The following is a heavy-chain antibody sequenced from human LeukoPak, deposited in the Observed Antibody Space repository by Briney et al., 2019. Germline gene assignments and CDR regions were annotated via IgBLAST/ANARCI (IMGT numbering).Heavy chain of an antibody. V-gene: IGHV3-7*01. CDR2: IKQDGSEK. D-gene: IGHD3-9*01. CDR1: GFTFSSYW. CDR3: ARDYVSYDILTGYYKGYGMDV. Sequence: PGGSLRLSCAASGFTFSSYWMSWVRQAPGKGLEWVANIKQDGSEKYYVDSVKGRFTISRDDAKNSLYLQMNSLRAEDTAVYYCARDYVSYDILTGYYKGYGMDVWGQGTTVTVSS. J-gene: IGHJ6*02.